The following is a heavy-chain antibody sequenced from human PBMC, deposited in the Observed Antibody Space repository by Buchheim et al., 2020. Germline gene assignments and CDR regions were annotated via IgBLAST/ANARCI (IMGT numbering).Heavy chain of an antibody. CDR3: ASRSSRAFNY. Sequence: DVQLVESGGGLVQPGGSLRLSCAASGFSFSGYSMDWVRQAPGKGLEWVSYISDSSTINYADSVKGRFTISRDNVKNSLYLQMNSLRDDDTAVYYCASRSSRAFNYWGQGTL. CDR1: GFSFSGYS. V-gene: IGHV3-48*02. D-gene: IGHD6-13*01. J-gene: IGHJ4*02. CDR2: ISDSSTI.